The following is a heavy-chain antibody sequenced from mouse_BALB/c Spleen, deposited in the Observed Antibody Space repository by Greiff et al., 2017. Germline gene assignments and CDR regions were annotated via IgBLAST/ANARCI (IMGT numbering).Heavy chain of an antibody. D-gene: IGHD2-3*01. J-gene: IGHJ2*01. Sequence: EVNLVESGPGLVKPSQSLSLTCTVTGYSITSDYAWNWIRQFPGNKLEWMGYISYSGSTSYNPSLKSRISITRDTSKNQFFLQLNSVTTEDTATYYCASSPIYDGYYENYWGQGTTLTVSS. CDR2: ISYSGST. CDR1: GYSITSDYA. CDR3: ASSPIYDGYYENY. V-gene: IGHV3-2*02.